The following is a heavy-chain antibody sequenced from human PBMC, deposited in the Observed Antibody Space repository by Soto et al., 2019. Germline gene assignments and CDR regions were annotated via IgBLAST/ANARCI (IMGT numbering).Heavy chain of an antibody. D-gene: IGHD3-3*01. V-gene: IGHV4-34*01. Sequence: SETLSLTCAVYGGSFSGYYWSWIRQPPGKGLEWIGEINHSGSTNYNPSLKSRFTISVDTSKNQFYLKLSSVTAAETAVYYCARGVKYYDFWSGYFHPYYYGMDVWGQGTTVTVSS. CDR3: ARGVKYYDFWSGYFHPYYYGMDV. J-gene: IGHJ6*02. CDR1: GGSFSGYY. CDR2: INHSGST.